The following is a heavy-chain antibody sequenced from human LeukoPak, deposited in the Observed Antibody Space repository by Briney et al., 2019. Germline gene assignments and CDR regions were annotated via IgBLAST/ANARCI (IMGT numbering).Heavy chain of an antibody. V-gene: IGHV1-2*02. CDR1: GYTFTDYY. CDR2: INPNSGGT. D-gene: IGHD3-3*01. J-gene: IGHJ6*03. CDR3: ARGAFGVVTEAYYYMDV. Sequence: ASVKVSCKASGYTFTDYYMHWVRQAPGQGLEWMGWINPNSGGTNYEQKFQGRVTMTRDTSINTAYMELSRLRSDDTAVYYCARGAFGVVTEAYYYMDVWGKGTTVTVSS.